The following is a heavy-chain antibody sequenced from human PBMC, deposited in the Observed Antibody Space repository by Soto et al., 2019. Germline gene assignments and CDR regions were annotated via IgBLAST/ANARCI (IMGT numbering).Heavy chain of an antibody. Sequence: ASVKVSCQASGYTFTSYGISWVRQAPGQGLEWMGWISAYNGNTNYAQKLQGRVTMTTDTSTSTAYMELRSLRSDDTAVYYCARDLASSVATILVYWGQGTLVTVSS. D-gene: IGHD5-12*01. J-gene: IGHJ4*02. V-gene: IGHV1-18*01. CDR3: ARDLASSVATILVY. CDR1: GYTFTSYG. CDR2: ISAYNGNT.